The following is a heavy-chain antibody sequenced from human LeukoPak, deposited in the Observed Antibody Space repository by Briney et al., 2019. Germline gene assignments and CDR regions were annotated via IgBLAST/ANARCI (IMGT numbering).Heavy chain of an antibody. CDR3: ARVRNRAFDI. Sequence: GGSLRLSCVASGFTFSYYGMHWVRQAPGKGLEWVAFIRYEGNEKYYAGSVKGRFTISRDNSKNTLYLQMNSLRAEDTAVYYCARVRNRAFDIWGQGTMVTVSS. CDR2: IRYEGNEK. CDR1: GFTFSYYG. J-gene: IGHJ3*02. V-gene: IGHV3-30*02. D-gene: IGHD1-14*01.